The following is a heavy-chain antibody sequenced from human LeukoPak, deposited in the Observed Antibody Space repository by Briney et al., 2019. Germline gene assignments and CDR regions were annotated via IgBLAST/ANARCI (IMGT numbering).Heavy chain of an antibody. CDR3: AIGPYSSGWYGLDY. J-gene: IGHJ4*02. CDR1: GYTFTYYY. D-gene: IGHD6-19*01. CDR2: INPSGGST. Sequence: EASVKVSCKASGYTFTYYYMYWVLQAPGQGLEWMGLINPSGGSTSYVQELQGRVTMTRDTSTSTVYMELSSLRSEDTAVYYCAIGPYSSGWYGLDYWGQGTLVTVSS. V-gene: IGHV1-46*04.